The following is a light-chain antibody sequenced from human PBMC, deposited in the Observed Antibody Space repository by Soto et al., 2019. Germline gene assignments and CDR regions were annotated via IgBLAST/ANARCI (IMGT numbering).Light chain of an antibody. CDR2: EGS. CDR1: SSDVGSYNL. J-gene: IGLJ1*01. V-gene: IGLV2-23*01. Sequence: QSALTQPASVSGSPGQSITISCTGTSSDVGSYNLVSWYQQHPGKAPKLMIYEGSKRPSGVSNRFSGSKSGNTASLTISGLQDEYEADYYCCSYAGSSTPYVFGTGTKLTVL. CDR3: CSYAGSSTPYV.